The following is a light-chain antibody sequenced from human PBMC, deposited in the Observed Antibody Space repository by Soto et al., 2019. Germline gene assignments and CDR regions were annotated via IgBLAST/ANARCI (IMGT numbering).Light chain of an antibody. CDR2: DVS. CDR1: SSDFGGYNY. CDR3: CSYAGSYTV. V-gene: IGLV2-11*01. J-gene: IGLJ2*01. Sequence: QSALTQPRSVSGSPGQSVTISCTGTSSDFGGYNYVSWYQQHPGKAPKLMIYDVSKRPSGVPDRFSGSKSGNTASLTISGLQAEYEADYYCCSYAGSYTVFGGGTKLTVL.